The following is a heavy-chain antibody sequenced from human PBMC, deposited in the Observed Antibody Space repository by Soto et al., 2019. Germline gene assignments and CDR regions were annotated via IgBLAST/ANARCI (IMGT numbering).Heavy chain of an antibody. V-gene: IGHV5-51*01. CDR3: ANTPGIAALGLPEFTYYGMDV. Sequence: PGESLKISCKGSGYTFTNYWIGWVRQMPGKGLEWMGIIYPGDSDIRYSPSFQGQVTISADKSITTAYLQWSSLKASDTAMYYCANTPGIAALGLPEFTYYGMDVWGQGTTVTV. J-gene: IGHJ6*02. CDR2: IYPGDSDI. CDR1: GYTFTNYW. D-gene: IGHD6-13*01.